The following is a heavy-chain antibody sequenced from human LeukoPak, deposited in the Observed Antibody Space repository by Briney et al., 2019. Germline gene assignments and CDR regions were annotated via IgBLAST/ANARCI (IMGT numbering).Heavy chain of an antibody. Sequence: GASVKVSCKASGYTFSSYDINWVRQATGQGLEWMEWMNPNSGNTGYAQKFQGRVAMTRNTSISTAYMELSSLRSEDTAVYYCASKGGSSNFDYWGQGTLVTVSS. D-gene: IGHD1-26*01. CDR1: GYTFSSYD. CDR3: ASKGGSSNFDY. V-gene: IGHV1-8*01. J-gene: IGHJ4*02. CDR2: MNPNSGNT.